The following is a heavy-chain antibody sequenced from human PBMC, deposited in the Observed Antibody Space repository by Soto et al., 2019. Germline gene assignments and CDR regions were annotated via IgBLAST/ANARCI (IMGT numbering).Heavy chain of an antibody. J-gene: IGHJ6*03. D-gene: IGHD1-26*01. Sequence: SETLCLTCAVYGGSFSGDYWSWIRQPPGKGLEWIGEINHSGSTNYNPSLKSRVTISVDTSKNQFSLKLSSVTAADTAVYYCARHLAQGAIYYYYYIDVWGKGTTVTVSS. CDR2: INHSGST. CDR1: GGSFSGDY. V-gene: IGHV4-34*01. CDR3: ARHLAQGAIYYYYYIDV.